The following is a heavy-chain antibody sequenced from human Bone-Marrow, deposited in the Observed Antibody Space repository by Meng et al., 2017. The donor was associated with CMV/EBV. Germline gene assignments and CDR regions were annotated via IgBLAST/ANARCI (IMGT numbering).Heavy chain of an antibody. V-gene: IGHV4-39*01. Sequence: ETLSLTCTVSGGSISSSSYYWGWIRQPPGKGLEWIGSIYYSGSTYYNPSLKSRVTISVDTSKNQFSLKLSSVTAADTAVYYCARPVGYQLSYNWFDPWGQGTLVTVSS. CDR3: ARPVGYQLSYNWFDP. CDR1: GGSISSSSYY. D-gene: IGHD2-2*01. J-gene: IGHJ5*02. CDR2: IYYSGST.